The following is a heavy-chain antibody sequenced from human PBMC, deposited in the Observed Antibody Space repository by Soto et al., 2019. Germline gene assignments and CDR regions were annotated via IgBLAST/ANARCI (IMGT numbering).Heavy chain of an antibody. Sequence: SETLSLTCTVAGGSISSSSYYWGWIRQPPGKGLEWIGSIYYSGSTYYNPSLKSRVTISVDTSKNQFSLKLSSVTAADTAVYYCASYYGDYWQHFWGQGTLVTVSS. V-gene: IGHV4-39*01. CDR1: GGSISSSSYY. J-gene: IGHJ4*02. CDR2: IYYSGST. D-gene: IGHD4-17*01. CDR3: ASYYGDYWQHF.